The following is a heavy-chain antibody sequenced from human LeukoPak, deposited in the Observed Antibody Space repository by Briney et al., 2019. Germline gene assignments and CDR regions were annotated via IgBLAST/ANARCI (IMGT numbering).Heavy chain of an antibody. Sequence: GGSLRLSCAASGFTFSTYGMHWVRQAPGKGLEWVAFIRYDGSNKYYADSVKGRFTISRDNAKNSLYLQMNSLRAEDTAVYYCAREQQLARRSFDYWGQGTLVTVSS. J-gene: IGHJ4*02. CDR2: IRYDGSNK. CDR3: AREQQLARRSFDY. CDR1: GFTFSTYG. V-gene: IGHV3-30*02. D-gene: IGHD6-13*01.